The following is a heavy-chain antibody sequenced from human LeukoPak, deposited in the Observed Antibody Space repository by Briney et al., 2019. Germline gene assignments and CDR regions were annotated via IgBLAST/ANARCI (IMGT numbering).Heavy chain of an antibody. D-gene: IGHD3-10*01. Sequence: PGGSLRLSCAASGFTFTSYYMHWVRQAPGQGLEWMGIIYPSGGSTSYAQKFQGRVTMTRDTSTTTVYMELSSLTSEDTAVYYCARGDGWSYYYVWWGQGTLVTVSS. CDR1: GFTFTSYY. V-gene: IGHV1-46*01. CDR3: ARGDGWSYYYVW. CDR2: IYPSGGST. J-gene: IGHJ4*02.